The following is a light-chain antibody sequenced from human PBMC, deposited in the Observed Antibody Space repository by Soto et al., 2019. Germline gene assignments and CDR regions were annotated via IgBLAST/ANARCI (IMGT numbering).Light chain of an antibody. Sequence: QSALTQPASVSGSPGQSITISCTGTSSDVGGYNFISWYQHHPGKATKLMIYDVSDRPSGVPNRSSGSKSGNTASLTISGLQAEDEADYYCSSYTITTTLVFGGGTKLTVL. CDR2: DVS. V-gene: IGLV2-14*03. J-gene: IGLJ2*01. CDR3: SSYTITTTLV. CDR1: SSDVGGYNF.